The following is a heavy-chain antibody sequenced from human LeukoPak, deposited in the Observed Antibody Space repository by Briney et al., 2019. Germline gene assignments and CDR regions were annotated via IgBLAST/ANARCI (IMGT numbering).Heavy chain of an antibody. Sequence: SETLSLTCAVYDGSFSGYYWSWIRQPPGKGLEWIGEINHSGSTNYNPSLKSRVTISVDTSKSQFSLKLSSVTAADTAVYYCARGPSSYYYGSGSYYNPKYYYYGMDVWGQGTTVTVSS. D-gene: IGHD3-10*01. V-gene: IGHV4-34*01. CDR2: INHSGST. CDR1: DGSFSGYY. J-gene: IGHJ6*02. CDR3: ARGPSSYYYGSGSYYNPKYYYYGMDV.